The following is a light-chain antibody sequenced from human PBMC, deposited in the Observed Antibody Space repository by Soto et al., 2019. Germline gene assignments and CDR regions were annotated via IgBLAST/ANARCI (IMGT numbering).Light chain of an antibody. J-gene: IGLJ2*01. CDR3: SSYTSSSTLV. V-gene: IGLV2-14*01. CDR1: TSDVGYYNH. CDR2: EVT. Sequence: QSALTQPASVSGSPGQSITISCTGTTSDVGYYNHVSWYQQHPGKAPKLMIYEVTKRPSGVSNRFSGSKSDDTASLTISGLQAEDEADYYCSSYTSSSTLVFGGGTKLTVL.